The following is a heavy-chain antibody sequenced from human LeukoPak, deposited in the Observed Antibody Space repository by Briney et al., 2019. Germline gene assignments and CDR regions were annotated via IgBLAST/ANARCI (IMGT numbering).Heavy chain of an antibody. V-gene: IGHV3-23*01. J-gene: IGHJ5*02. CDR3: ARVVS. CDR2: INRGGDGT. Sequence: GGSLRLSCAASGFTFSDYGMSWVRQAPGKGLEWASAINRGGDGTSYADSVKGRFTISRDNSKNTMYLQMSSLKVEDTAVYYCARVVSWGQGTLVTVSS. D-gene: IGHD2-8*02. CDR1: GFTFSDYG.